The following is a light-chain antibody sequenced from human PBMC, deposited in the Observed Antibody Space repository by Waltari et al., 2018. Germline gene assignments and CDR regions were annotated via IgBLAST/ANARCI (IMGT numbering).Light chain of an antibody. CDR1: QSVLHTKDKNC. J-gene: IGKJ2*01. V-gene: IGKV4-1*01. CDR3: QQYYSSPNT. CDR2: WAS. Sequence: DIVMTQSPDSLAVSLGERAVINCKSSQSVLHTKDKNCLAWYQKNPGQPPKLLISWASTRESRVPDRFSGSGSGTDFTLAISSLQPEDVAVYYCQQYYSSPNTFGQGTKVEIK.